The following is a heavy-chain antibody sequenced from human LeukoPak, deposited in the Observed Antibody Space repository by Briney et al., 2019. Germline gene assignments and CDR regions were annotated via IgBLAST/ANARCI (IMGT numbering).Heavy chain of an antibody. D-gene: IGHD6-13*01. J-gene: IGHJ5*02. CDR3: ARAKAAAGTSWFDP. Sequence: PSETLSLTCTVSGGSISSGDYYWSWIRQPPGKGLEWIGYIYYSGSTNYNPSLKSRVTISVDTSKNQFSLKLSSVTAADTAVYYCARAKAAAGTSWFDPWGQGTLVTVSS. V-gene: IGHV4-61*08. CDR2: IYYSGST. CDR1: GGSISSGDYY.